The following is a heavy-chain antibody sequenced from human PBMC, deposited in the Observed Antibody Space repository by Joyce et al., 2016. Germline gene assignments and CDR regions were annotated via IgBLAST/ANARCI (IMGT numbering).Heavy chain of an antibody. CDR2: IKSKTDGGTT. CDR3: STNTVLGDAFDI. CDR1: GFTFSNTC. Sequence: VLLVESGGGLVKPGGSLRLSCAASGFTFSNTCMTWGRTAQGKGLEGVGRIKSKTDGGTTDYAAPVKGRFTISRDDSKKTLYLQMHGLKTEDTAVYYCSTNTVLGDAFDIWGQGTMVSVSS. J-gene: IGHJ3*02. D-gene: IGHD4-17*01. V-gene: IGHV3-15*01.